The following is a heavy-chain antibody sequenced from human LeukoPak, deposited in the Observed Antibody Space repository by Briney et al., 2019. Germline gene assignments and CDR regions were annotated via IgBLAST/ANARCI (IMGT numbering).Heavy chain of an antibody. J-gene: IGHJ4*02. V-gene: IGHV4-61*05. CDR2: IYYSGST. CDR3: ARGPLGDSSGYYSLDFDY. Sequence: SETLSLTCTVSGGSISSSSYYWGWIRQPPGKGLEWIGYIYYSGSTNYNPSLKSRVTISVDTSKNQFSLKLSSVTAADTAVYYCARGPLGDSSGYYSLDFDYWGQGTLVTVSS. CDR1: GGSISSSSYY. D-gene: IGHD3-22*01.